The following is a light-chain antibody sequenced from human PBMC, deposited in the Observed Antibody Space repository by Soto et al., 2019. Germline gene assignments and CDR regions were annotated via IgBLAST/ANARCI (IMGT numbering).Light chain of an antibody. CDR1: QSISSY. J-gene: IGKJ4*01. CDR3: QQSYSTPPVT. V-gene: IGKV1-39*01. Sequence: DIPMTQSPSSLSASVGDRVTITCRASQSISSYLNWYQQKPGKAPKLLIYAASSLQSGVPSRFSGSGSGTDFTLTISSLQPEDFATCYCQQSYSTPPVTFGGGTKVEIK. CDR2: AAS.